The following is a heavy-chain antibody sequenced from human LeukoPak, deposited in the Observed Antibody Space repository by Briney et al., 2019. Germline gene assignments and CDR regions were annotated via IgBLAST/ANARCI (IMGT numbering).Heavy chain of an antibody. J-gene: IGHJ6*03. D-gene: IGHD3-22*01. CDR2: ISSSSSTI. CDR3: ARAPYYYDSSGAPLYYYHYMDV. Sequence: GGSLRLSCAASGFTFSSYSMNWVRQAPGKGLEWVSYISSSSSTIYYADSVKGRFTISRDNAKNSLYLQMNSLRAEDTAVYYCARAPYYYDSSGAPLYYYHYMDVWGKGTTVTVSS. V-gene: IGHV3-48*04. CDR1: GFTFSSYS.